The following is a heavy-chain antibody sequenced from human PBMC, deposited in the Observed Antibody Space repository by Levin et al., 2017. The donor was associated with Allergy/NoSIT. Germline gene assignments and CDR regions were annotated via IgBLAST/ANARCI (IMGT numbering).Heavy chain of an antibody. D-gene: IGHD2-15*01. CDR1: GFTFSSYG. CDR2: ISYDGSNK. J-gene: IGHJ4*02. Sequence: PGGSLRLSCAASGFTFSSYGMHWVRQAPGKGLEWVAVISYDGSNKYYADSVKGRFTISRDNSKNTLYLQMNSLRAEDTAVYYCAKGGDIVVVVAAPDYWGQGTLVTVSS. CDR3: AKGGDIVVVVAAPDY. V-gene: IGHV3-30*18.